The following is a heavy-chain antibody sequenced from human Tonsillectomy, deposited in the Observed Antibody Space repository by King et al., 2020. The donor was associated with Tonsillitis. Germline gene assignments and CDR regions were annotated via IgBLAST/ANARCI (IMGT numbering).Heavy chain of an antibody. J-gene: IGHJ6*02. Sequence: QLVQSGAEVKKPGASVKVSCKASGYTFNSYGISWVRQAPGQGLEWRGWISAYNGNTNYARKLQGRVTMTTDTSTSTAYMELRSLRSDDTAVYYCAGDPQATQEDYGMDVWGQGTTVTVSS. V-gene: IGHV1-18*04. CDR3: AGDPQATQEDYGMDV. CDR2: ISAYNGNT. CDR1: GYTFNSYG.